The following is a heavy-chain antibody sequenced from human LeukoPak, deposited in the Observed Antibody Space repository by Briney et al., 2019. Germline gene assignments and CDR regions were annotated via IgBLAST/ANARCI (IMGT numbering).Heavy chain of an antibody. CDR2: IYHSGST. J-gene: IGHJ3*02. CDR1: GYSISSGYY. Sequence: SETLSLTCTVSGYSISSGYYWGWIRQPPGKGLEWIGSIYHSGSTYYSPSLKSRVTISLDTSRNQFSLKLNSVTAADTAVYYCAKSNGYGLIDIWGQGTMVTVSS. D-gene: IGHD3-10*01. V-gene: IGHV4-38-2*02. CDR3: AKSNGYGLIDI.